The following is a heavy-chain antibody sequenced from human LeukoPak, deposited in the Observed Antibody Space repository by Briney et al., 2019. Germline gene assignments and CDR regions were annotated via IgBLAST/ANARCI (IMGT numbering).Heavy chain of an antibody. V-gene: IGHV3-20*04. J-gene: IGHJ3*01. CDR2: INWNGGST. CDR3: ARDGVAARRDAFDV. D-gene: IGHD6-6*01. Sequence: GGSLRLSCAASGFTFSSYGMSWVRQAPGKGLEWVSGINWNGGSTGYADSVKGRFTISRDNANNLLYLETNSLGVEDTAVYYCARDGVAARRDAFDVWGQGTMITASS. CDR1: GFTFSSYG.